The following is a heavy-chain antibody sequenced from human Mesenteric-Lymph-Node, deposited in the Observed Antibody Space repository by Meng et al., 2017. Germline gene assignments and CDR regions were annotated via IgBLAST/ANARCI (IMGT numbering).Heavy chain of an antibody. J-gene: IGHJ6*02. CDR1: GFTFSSYE. CDR3: ARSPHCSSTSCYAWPLYYYYYYGMDV. CDR2: ISSSGSTI. V-gene: IGHV3-48*03. D-gene: IGHD2-2*01. Sequence: LSLTCAASGFTFSSYEMNWVRQAPGKGLEWVSYISSSGSTIYYADSVKGRFTISRDNAKNSLYLQMNSLRAEDTAVYYCARSPHCSSTSCYAWPLYYYYYYGMDVWGQGTTVTVSS.